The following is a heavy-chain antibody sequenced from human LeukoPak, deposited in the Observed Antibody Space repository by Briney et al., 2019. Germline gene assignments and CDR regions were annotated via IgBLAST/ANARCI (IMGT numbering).Heavy chain of an antibody. J-gene: IGHJ4*02. V-gene: IGHV3-21*01. Sequence: GGSLRLSCAASGFTFSSYSMNWVRQAPGKGLEWVSSISSSSSYIYYADSVKGRFTISRDNSKNTLYLQMNSLKAEDTAVYYCANLEFGEYFDYWGQGTLVTVSS. CDR1: GFTFSSYS. CDR3: ANLEFGEYFDY. CDR2: ISSSSSYI. D-gene: IGHD3-10*01.